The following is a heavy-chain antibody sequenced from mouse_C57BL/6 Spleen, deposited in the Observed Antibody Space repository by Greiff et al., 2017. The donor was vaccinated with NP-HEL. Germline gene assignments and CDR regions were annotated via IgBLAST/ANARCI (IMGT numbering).Heavy chain of an antibody. Sequence: QVQLQQSGAELMKPGASVKLSCKATGYTFTGYWIEWVKQRPGHGLEWIGEILPGSGSTNYNEKFKGKATFTADTSSNTAYMQLSSLTTEDSAIYYCARSPLLTTVVAKGYAMDYWGQGTSVTVSS. CDR2: ILPGSGST. J-gene: IGHJ4*01. CDR3: ARSPLLTTVVAKGYAMDY. D-gene: IGHD1-1*01. CDR1: GYTFTGYW. V-gene: IGHV1-9*01.